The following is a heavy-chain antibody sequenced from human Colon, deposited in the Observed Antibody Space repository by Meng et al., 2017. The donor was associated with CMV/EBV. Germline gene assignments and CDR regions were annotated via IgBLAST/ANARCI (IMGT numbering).Heavy chain of an antibody. Sequence: GESLKISCAVSGFSFNDYAMVWVRQAPGKGLEWVSGITGSASYTYYADAVKGRFTVSRDHSNNTLHLQMHSLRAEDTAVYYCAKGPAYSGFWGGYDNWGQGTLVTVSS. D-gene: IGHD3-3*01. CDR2: ITGSASYT. CDR3: AKGPAYSGFWGGYDN. J-gene: IGHJ4*02. CDR1: GFSFNDYA. V-gene: IGHV3-23*01.